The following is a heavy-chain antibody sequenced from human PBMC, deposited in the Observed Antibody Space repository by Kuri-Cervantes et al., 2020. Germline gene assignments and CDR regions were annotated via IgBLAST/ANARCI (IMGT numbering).Heavy chain of an antibody. CDR1: GYTFTSYG. CDR2: ISAYNGNT. D-gene: IGHD3-16*01. V-gene: IGHV1-18*01. CDR3: ARGQARIWYGMDV. J-gene: IGHJ6*02. Sequence: ASVKVSCKASGYTFTSYGISWVRQAPGHGLEWMGWISAYNGNTNYAQKLQGRVTMTTDTSTSTAYMELSSLRSEDTAVYYCARGQARIWYGMDVWGQGTTVTVSS.